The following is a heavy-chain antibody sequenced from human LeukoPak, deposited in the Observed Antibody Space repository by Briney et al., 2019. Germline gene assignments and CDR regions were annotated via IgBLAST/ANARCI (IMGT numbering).Heavy chain of an antibody. CDR2: IRSKAYGGTT. J-gene: IGHJ6*03. CDR3: TRDNYYDILTGYWLHYYYYMDV. Sequence: GGSLRLSCAASGFTFSTYWMTWVRQAPGKGLEWVGFIRSKAYGGTTEYAASVKGRFTISRDDSKSIAYLQMNSLKTEDTAVYYCTRDNYYDILTGYWLHYYYYMDVWGKGTTVTISS. V-gene: IGHV3-49*04. CDR1: GFTFSTYW. D-gene: IGHD3-9*01.